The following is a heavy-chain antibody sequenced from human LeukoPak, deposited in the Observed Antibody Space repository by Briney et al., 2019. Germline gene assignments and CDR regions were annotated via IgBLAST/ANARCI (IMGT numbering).Heavy chain of an antibody. CDR3: AKAGKEYDFWSGYYGNDAFDI. J-gene: IGHJ3*02. CDR1: GFTFSSYA. Sequence: PGGSLRLSCAASGFTFSSYAMSWVRQAPGKGLEWVSVISGSGGSTYYADSVKGRFTISRDNSKNTLYLQMNSLRAEDTAVYYCAKAGKEYDFWSGYYGNDAFDIWGQGTMVTVSS. D-gene: IGHD3-3*01. CDR2: ISGSGGST. V-gene: IGHV3-23*01.